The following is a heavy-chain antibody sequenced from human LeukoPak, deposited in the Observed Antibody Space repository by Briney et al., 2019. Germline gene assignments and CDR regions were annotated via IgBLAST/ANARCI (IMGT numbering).Heavy chain of an antibody. CDR3: ARDFAWGSGGAPIDDNWLDP. CDR2: ISSGGNT. D-gene: IGHD7-27*01. Sequence: ASVKVSCKATGYIFSNYGISWVRQAPGHGLEWMGWISSGGNTNYAPKFQDRATMTTDTSTSTAYMELRSLRFDDTAVYYCARDFAWGSGGAPIDDNWLDPWGQGTLVTVSS. V-gene: IGHV1-18*01. CDR1: GYIFSNYG. J-gene: IGHJ5*02.